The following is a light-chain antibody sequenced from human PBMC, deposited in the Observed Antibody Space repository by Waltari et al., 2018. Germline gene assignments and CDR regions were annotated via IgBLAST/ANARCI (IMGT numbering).Light chain of an antibody. CDR3: QQRSNWHT. J-gene: IGKJ2*01. CDR1: QNVGNS. V-gene: IGKV3-11*01. CDR2: DAA. Sequence: ETVLTQSPATLSLSPGEAATLSCRASQNVGNSLAWYQHKPGQAPSLLIYDAANRASGIPARFSGSGSGTDFTLTISSLEPDDFAVYYCQQRSNWHTFGQGTRLEIK.